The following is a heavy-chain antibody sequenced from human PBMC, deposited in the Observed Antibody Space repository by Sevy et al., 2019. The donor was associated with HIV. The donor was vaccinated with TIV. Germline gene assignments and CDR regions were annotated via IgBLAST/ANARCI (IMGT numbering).Heavy chain of an antibody. CDR1: GGSISSGGHY. J-gene: IGHJ4*02. CDR2: IYYSGNT. CDR3: AREQAGATYFDY. Sequence: SETPSLTCTVSGGSISSGGHYWSWIRQHPGKGLEWIAYIYYSGNTYYNPSLKSRVAMSVDTSKNQFSLKLSSVTAADTAVYYCAREQAGATYFDYWGQGTLVTVSS. D-gene: IGHD1-26*01. V-gene: IGHV4-31*03.